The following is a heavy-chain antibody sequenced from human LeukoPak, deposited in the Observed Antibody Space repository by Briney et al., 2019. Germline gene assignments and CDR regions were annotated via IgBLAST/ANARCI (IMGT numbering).Heavy chain of an antibody. CDR1: GYSFTSYW. CDR2: IYPGDSDT. Sequence: GESLKISCKGSGYSFTSYWIGWVRQMPGKGLEWMGIIYPGDSDTRYSPSFQGHVTISADKSISAAYLQWSSLKASDTAMYYCARRYCTGTSCLDTWGQGTMVTVSS. J-gene: IGHJ3*02. V-gene: IGHV5-51*01. CDR3: ARRYCTGTSCLDT. D-gene: IGHD2-2*01.